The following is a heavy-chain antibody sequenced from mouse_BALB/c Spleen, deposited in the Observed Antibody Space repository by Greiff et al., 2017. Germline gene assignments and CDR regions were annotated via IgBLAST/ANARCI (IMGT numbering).Heavy chain of an antibody. V-gene: IGHV14-3*02. J-gene: IGHJ1*01. CDR1: GFNIKDTY. CDR2: IDPANGNT. D-gene: IGHD1-1*01. Sequence: VQLQQSGAELVKPGASVKLSCTASGFNIKDTYMHWVKQRPEQGLEWIGRIDPANGNTKYDPKFQGKATITADTSSNTAYLQLSSLTSEDTAVYYCAVLGSPQGYVDVWGAGTTVTVSS. CDR3: AVLGSPQGYVDV.